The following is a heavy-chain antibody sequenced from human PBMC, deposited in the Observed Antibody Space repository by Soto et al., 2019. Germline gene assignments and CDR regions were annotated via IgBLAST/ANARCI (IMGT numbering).Heavy chain of an antibody. CDR2: IYYSGST. Sequence: SETLSLTCTVSGGSISSSSYYWGWIRQPPGKGLEWIGSIYYSGSTYYNPSLKSRVTISVDTSKNQFSLKLSSVTAADTAVYYCARAIFGVAALGYMDVWGKGTTVTAP. D-gene: IGHD3-3*01. CDR3: ARAIFGVAALGYMDV. CDR1: GGSISSSSYY. J-gene: IGHJ6*03. V-gene: IGHV4-39*01.